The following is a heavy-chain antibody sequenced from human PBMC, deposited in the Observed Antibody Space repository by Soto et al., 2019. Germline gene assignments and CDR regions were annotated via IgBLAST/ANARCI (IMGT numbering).Heavy chain of an antibody. D-gene: IGHD1-20*01. CDR2: IYYSGST. CDR1: GGSIRSNY. J-gene: IGHJ4*02. CDR3: ARGQYDWNY. V-gene: IGHV4-59*01. Sequence: QVQLQESAPGLVKPSETLSLTCTVSGGSIRSNYWSWIRQPPGKGLEWIGYIYYSGSTNYNPSLRGRLTISVDTSKSQFSLKLSSVTAADTGVYFCARGQYDWNYWGQGTLVTVSS.